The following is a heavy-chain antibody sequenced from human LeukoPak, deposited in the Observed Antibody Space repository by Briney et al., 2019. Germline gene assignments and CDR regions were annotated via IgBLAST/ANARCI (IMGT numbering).Heavy chain of an antibody. CDR2: MNHSGST. J-gene: IGHJ6*03. Sequence: PSETLSLTCAVYGGSFSGYYWSWIRQPPGKGLEWMGEMNHSGSTNYNPSLKSRVTISVDTSKNQFSLKVSSVTAADTAVYYCASFYCSGGSCYQYFSYYYMDVWGKGTTVTISS. CDR1: GGSFSGYY. V-gene: IGHV4-34*01. CDR3: ASFYCSGGSCYQYFSYYYMDV. D-gene: IGHD2-15*01.